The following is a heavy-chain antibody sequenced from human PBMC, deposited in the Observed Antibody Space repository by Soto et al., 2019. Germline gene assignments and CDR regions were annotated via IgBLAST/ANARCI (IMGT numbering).Heavy chain of an antibody. CDR2: IPGRGGST. Sequence: GSLSLSCASSGFTFSSYAMSWVRQSPGKGLEWVSAIPGRGGSTYYAGSVKGRFTSSRDNSKNTLYLQRNNLRVEDTAVYYCAKIGTSSSVSLPLVLLDYWGQGALVTV. V-gene: IGHV3-23*01. D-gene: IGHD6-6*01. CDR1: GFTFSSYA. CDR3: AKIGTSSSVSLPLVLLDY. J-gene: IGHJ4*02.